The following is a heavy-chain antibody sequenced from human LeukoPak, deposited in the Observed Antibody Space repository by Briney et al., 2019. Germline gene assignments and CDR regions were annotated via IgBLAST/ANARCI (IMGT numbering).Heavy chain of an antibody. CDR2: IWYDGSNK. J-gene: IGHJ4*02. Sequence: GGSLRLSCAASGFTFSSYGMHWVRQAPGKGLEWVAVIWYDGSNKYYADSVKGRFTISRDNSKNTQYLQVNSLRDEDTAVYYCAKWGDYDILTGYYVPDYWGQGTLVTVPS. D-gene: IGHD3-9*01. V-gene: IGHV3-33*06. CDR1: GFTFSSYG. CDR3: AKWGDYDILTGYYVPDY.